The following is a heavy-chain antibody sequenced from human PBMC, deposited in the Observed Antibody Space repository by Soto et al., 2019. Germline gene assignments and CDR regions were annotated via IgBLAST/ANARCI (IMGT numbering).Heavy chain of an antibody. CDR3: GRPYSSGWYGDLDY. V-gene: IGHV3-30-3*01. J-gene: IGHJ4*02. D-gene: IGHD6-19*01. Sequence: QVQLVESGGGVVQPGRSLRLSCTASGFTFSSYAMHWVRQAPGKGLEWVAVISYDGSNKYYADSVKGRFTISRDNSKNTMYLQMNSLRVEDTAVYYCGRPYSSGWYGDLDYWGQGTLVTVSS. CDR1: GFTFSSYA. CDR2: ISYDGSNK.